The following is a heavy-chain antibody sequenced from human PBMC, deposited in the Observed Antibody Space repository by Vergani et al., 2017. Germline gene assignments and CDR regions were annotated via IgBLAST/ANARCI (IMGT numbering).Heavy chain of an antibody. D-gene: IGHD2-15*01. CDR1: GYRFSSYY. V-gene: IGHV5-51*01. J-gene: IGHJ5*02. CDR2: IYPGDSDT. CDR3: ARQKDGRSWFDP. Sequence: VQLVQSGAEVKKPGESLRISCKGSGYRFSSYYIGWVRQMPGQGLEWIGVIYPGDSDTRYSPSFQGQVTISADKSTSTAYLQWGSLKASDTAMYYCARQKDGRSWFDPWGQGTLVTVSS.